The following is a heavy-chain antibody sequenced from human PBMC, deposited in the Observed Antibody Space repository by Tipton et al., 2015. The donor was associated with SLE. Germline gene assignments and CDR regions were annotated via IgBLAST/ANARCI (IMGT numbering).Heavy chain of an antibody. J-gene: IGHJ4*02. V-gene: IGHV4-39*07. CDR2: IYYSGST. CDR1: GGSISSSSYY. CDR3: ARGEPYGVRGATPDY. D-gene: IGHD3-10*01. Sequence: TLSLTCTVSGGSISSSSYYWGGIRQPPGKGLGWIGGIYYSGSTYYNPSLKSRVTISVDTSKNQFSLKLSSVTAADTAVYYCARGEPYGVRGATPDYWGQGTLVTVSS.